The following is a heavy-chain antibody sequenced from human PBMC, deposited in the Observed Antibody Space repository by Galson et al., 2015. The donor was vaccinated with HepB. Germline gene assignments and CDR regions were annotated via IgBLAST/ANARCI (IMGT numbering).Heavy chain of an antibody. Sequence: SLRLSCAASRFSIRNNWLHWVRQVPGKGLVWVSRINEGGSTTNYADSVKGRFTISKDNAKNTLHLQMNNLRAEDTAVYYCSRDTFGPYDYWGQGTLVTVSS. V-gene: IGHV3-74*01. J-gene: IGHJ4*02. D-gene: IGHD3-16*01. CDR1: RFSIRNNW. CDR3: SRDTFGPYDY. CDR2: INEGGSTT.